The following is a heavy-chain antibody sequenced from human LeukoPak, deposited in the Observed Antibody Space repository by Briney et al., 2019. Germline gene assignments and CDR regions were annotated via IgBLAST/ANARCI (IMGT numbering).Heavy chain of an antibody. J-gene: IGHJ4*02. D-gene: IGHD6-19*01. CDR1: GGTFSSYA. CDR3: ARGIDSGWYVLLDY. Sequence: SVKVSCKASGGTFSSYAISWVRQAPGQGLEWMGGIIPIFGTANYAQKFQGGVTITADESTSTAYMELSSLRSEDTAVYYCARGIDSGWYVLLDYWGQGTLVTVSS. V-gene: IGHV1-69*13. CDR2: IIPIFGTA.